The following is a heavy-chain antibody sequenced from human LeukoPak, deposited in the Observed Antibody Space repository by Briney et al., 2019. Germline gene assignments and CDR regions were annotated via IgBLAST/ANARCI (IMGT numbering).Heavy chain of an antibody. Sequence: PGRSLRLSCAASGFTFDDYAMHWVRQAPGKGLEWVSGISWNSGSTYYADSVKGRFTISRDNSKNTLYLQMNSLRAEDTAVYYCAILTYGVRGQGTLVTVSS. D-gene: IGHD4-17*01. CDR2: ISWNSGST. V-gene: IGHV3-9*01. J-gene: IGHJ4*02. CDR3: AILTYGV. CDR1: GFTFDDYA.